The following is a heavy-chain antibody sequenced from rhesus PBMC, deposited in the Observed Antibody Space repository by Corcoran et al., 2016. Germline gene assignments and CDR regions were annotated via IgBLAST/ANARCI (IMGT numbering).Heavy chain of an antibody. D-gene: IGHD4-23*01. Sequence: QVQLQESGPGLVKPSETLSLTCAVSGGSISSNYWSWIRQPPGKGLEWIGYIYGSSGSTYSIPSLKSRVTISADTSKSQFSLKLSSGAAADTAVYYCASVGGSNYFGAWGQGVLVTVSS. CDR1: GGSISSNY. J-gene: IGHJ4*01. V-gene: IGHV4-160*01. CDR2: IYGSSGST. CDR3: ASVGGSNYFGA.